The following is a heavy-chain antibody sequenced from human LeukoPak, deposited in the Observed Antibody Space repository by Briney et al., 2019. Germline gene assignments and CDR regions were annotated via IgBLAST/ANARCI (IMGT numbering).Heavy chain of an antibody. J-gene: IGHJ4*02. Sequence: PSETLSLTCTVSGGSVCIGSYYWSWIRQPPGKGLEWIGYIYYRGSTNYNPSLKSRVTISVDTSKNQFSLKLSSVTAADTAVYYCARERIAVAGYFDYWGQGTLVTVSS. V-gene: IGHV4-61*01. CDR1: GGSVCIGSYY. CDR2: IYYRGST. CDR3: ARERIAVAGYFDY. D-gene: IGHD6-19*01.